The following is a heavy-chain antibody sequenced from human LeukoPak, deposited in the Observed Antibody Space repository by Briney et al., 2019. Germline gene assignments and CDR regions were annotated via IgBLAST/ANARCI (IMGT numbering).Heavy chain of an antibody. CDR2: INPSSGAT. D-gene: IGHD3-22*01. CDR3: ARVTYDRSGYYNGIPY. Sequence: ASVKVSCKASGYTFTGYFIHWVRQAPGQGLEWMGWINPSSGATNYAQNFQGRVTLTRDMSISTAYMEVSRLLSDDTAVYYCARVTYDRSGYYNGIPYWGQGTLVIVSS. CDR1: GYTFTGYF. J-gene: IGHJ4*02. V-gene: IGHV1-2*02.